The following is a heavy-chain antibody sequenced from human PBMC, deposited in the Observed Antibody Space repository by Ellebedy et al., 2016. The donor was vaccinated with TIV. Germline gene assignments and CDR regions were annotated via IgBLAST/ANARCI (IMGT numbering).Heavy chain of an antibody. Sequence: ASVKVSCXASGYTFTSYGISWVRQAPGQGLEWMGWMNPNSGNTGYAQKFQGRVTMTRNTSISTAYMELSSLRSEDTAVYYCARGRRFYTDVWGQGTTVTVSS. CDR3: ARGRRFYTDV. D-gene: IGHD3-16*01. CDR1: GYTFTSYG. CDR2: MNPNSGNT. V-gene: IGHV1-8*02. J-gene: IGHJ6*02.